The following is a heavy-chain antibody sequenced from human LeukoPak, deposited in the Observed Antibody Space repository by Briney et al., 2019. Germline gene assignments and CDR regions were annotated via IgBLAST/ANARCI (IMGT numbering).Heavy chain of an antibody. CDR1: GGSISSSSYY. CDR2: IYYSGST. V-gene: IGHV4-39*07. Sequence: SETLSLTCTVSGGSISSSSYYWGWIRQPPGKGLEWIGSIYYSGSTYYNPSLKSRLTISIDTSNNKFSLKLSSVTAADTAVYYCARMSGVGFSSPSGDVWGRGTLVTVSS. J-gene: IGHJ2*01. D-gene: IGHD6-19*01. CDR3: ARMSGVGFSSPSGDV.